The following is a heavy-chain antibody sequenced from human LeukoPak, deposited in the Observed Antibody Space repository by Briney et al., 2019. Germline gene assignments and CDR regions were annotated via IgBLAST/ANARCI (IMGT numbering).Heavy chain of an antibody. CDR2: ISYDGSNK. CDR3: ARDSATYYYSYAMDV. J-gene: IGHJ6*02. D-gene: IGHD5-12*01. V-gene: IGHV3-30-3*01. Sequence: GGSLGLSCAASGFTFSTYAMHCVRQAPGKGLEWVAVISYDGSNKYYADSVKGRFTISRDNSKNTLYLQMNSLRAEDTAVFYCARDSATYYYSYAMDVWGQGTTVTVSS. CDR1: GFTFSTYA.